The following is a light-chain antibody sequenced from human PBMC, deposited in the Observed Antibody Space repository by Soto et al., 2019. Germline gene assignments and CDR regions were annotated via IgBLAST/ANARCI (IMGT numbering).Light chain of an antibody. V-gene: IGKV4-1*01. CDR2: WAS. Sequence: DIVMTQSPDSLAVSLGERATSNCKSSQSVLYSSNNKNYLAWYQQKPGQPPKLLIYWASTRESGVPDRFSGSGSGTEFTLTISSLQPEDFATYYCLQHNSYPRTFGQGTRLEIK. CDR3: LQHNSYPRT. J-gene: IGKJ2*02. CDR1: QSVLYSSNNKNY.